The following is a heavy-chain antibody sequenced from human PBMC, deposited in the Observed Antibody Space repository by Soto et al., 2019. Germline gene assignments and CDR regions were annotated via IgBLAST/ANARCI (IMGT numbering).Heavy chain of an antibody. Sequence: ASVKVSCKASGGTFSSYAISWVRQAPGQGLEWMGGIIPIFGTANYAQKFQGRVTITADESTSTAYMELSSLRSEDTAVYYCAREGGPYSSGWPERNMDVWGQGTTVTVSS. CDR2: IIPIFGTA. CDR1: GGTFSSYA. V-gene: IGHV1-69*13. CDR3: AREGGPYSSGWPERNMDV. J-gene: IGHJ6*02. D-gene: IGHD6-19*01.